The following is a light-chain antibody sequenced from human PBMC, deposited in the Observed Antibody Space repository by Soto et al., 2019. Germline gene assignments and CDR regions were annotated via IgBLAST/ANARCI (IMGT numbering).Light chain of an antibody. CDR3: QQVNTYPST. J-gene: IGKJ2*01. V-gene: IGKV1-9*01. CDR1: QGISSY. CDR2: AAS. Sequence: IQLTQSPSSLSASVGDRVTITCRASQGISSYLAWYQQKPGKATTLLIYAASTLQSGVPSRFSGSGSGTDFTLTISSLQPEDFATYYCQQVNTYPSTFGQGTNLDIK.